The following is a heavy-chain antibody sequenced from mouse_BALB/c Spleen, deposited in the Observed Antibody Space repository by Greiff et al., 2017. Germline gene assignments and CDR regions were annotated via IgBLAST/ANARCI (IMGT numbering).Heavy chain of an antibody. CDR1: GYTFTSYW. V-gene: IGHV1-69*02. CDR2: IYPSDSYT. Sequence: QVQLQQPGAELVRPGASVKLSCKASGYTFTSYWINWVKQRPGQGLEWIGNIYPSDSYTNYNQKFKDKATLIVDKSSSTAYMQLSSPTSEDSAVYYCTRRGDGYAMDYWGQGTSVTVSS. J-gene: IGHJ4*01. CDR3: TRRGDGYAMDY.